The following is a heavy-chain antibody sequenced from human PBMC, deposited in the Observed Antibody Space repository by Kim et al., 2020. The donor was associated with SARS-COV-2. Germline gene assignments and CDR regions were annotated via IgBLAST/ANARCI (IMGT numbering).Heavy chain of an antibody. CDR3: TTLISAAGRGY. J-gene: IGHJ4*02. Sequence: TDYAETVKGRLTMSRDDSKNTLHLQMNSLETEDTGVYYCTTLISAAGRGYWGQGTLVTVSS. CDR2: T. D-gene: IGHD6-13*01. V-gene: IGHV3-15*01.